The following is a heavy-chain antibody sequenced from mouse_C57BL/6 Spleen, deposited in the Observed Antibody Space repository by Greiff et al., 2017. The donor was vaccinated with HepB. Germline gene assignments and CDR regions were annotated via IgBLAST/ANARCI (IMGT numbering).Heavy chain of an antibody. D-gene: IGHD1-1*01. J-gene: IGHJ1*03. Sequence: EVKLVESGPGLVKPSQSLSLTCSVTGYSITSGYYWNWIRQFPGNKLEWMGYISYDGSNNYNPSLKNRISITRDTSKNQFFLKLNSVTTEDTATYYCARDRHYYGSSYDWYFDVWGTGTTVTVSS. CDR1: GYSITSGYY. CDR2: ISYDGSN. CDR3: ARDRHYYGSSYDWYFDV. V-gene: IGHV3-6*01.